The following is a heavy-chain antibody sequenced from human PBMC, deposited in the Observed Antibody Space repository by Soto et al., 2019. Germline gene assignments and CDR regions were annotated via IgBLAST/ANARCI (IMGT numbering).Heavy chain of an antibody. CDR3: ARHAGSHFDY. V-gene: IGHV4-39*01. J-gene: IGHJ4*02. D-gene: IGHD3-10*01. Sequence: PPDPLSLTSTLSARSISSSSYYWVWIRQPPGKGLEWIGSIYYSGSTYYNPSLKSRVTISVDTSKNQFSLKLSSVTAADTAVYYCARHAGSHFDYWGQGNLVTVSS. CDR1: ARSISSSSYY. CDR2: IYYSGST.